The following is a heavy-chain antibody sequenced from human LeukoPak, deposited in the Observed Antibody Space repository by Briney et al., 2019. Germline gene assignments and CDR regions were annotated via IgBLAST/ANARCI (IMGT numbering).Heavy chain of an antibody. Sequence: SVKVSCKASGGTFSSYAISWVRQAPGRGLEWMGRIIPILGIANYAQKFQGRVTITADKSTSTAYMELSSLRSEDTAVYYCARDGGYSSSWYNYWGQGTLVTVSS. CDR3: ARDGGYSSSWYNY. CDR1: GGTFSSYA. V-gene: IGHV1-69*04. D-gene: IGHD6-13*01. J-gene: IGHJ4*02. CDR2: IIPILGIA.